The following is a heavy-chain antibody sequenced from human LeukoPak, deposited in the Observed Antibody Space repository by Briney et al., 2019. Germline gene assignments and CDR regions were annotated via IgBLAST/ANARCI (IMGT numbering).Heavy chain of an antibody. J-gene: IGHJ4*02. V-gene: IGHV3-43*02. D-gene: IGHD2-21*01. CDR3: AKDFALSIDY. CDR1: GFTFDDYA. CDR2: ISGDGGST. Sequence: GGSLRLSCAASGFTFDDYAMHWVRQAPGKGLKGVSLISGDGGSTYYADSVKGRFTISRDNSKNSLYLQMNSLRTEDTALYYCAKDFALSIDYWGQGTLVTVSS.